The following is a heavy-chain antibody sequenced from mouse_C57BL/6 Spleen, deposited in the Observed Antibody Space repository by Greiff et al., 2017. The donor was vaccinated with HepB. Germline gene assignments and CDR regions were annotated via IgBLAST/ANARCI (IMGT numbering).Heavy chain of an antibody. Sequence: QVQLQQSGPELVKPGASVKISCKASGYTFTDYYINWVKQRPGQGLEWIGWIFPGSGSTYYNEKFKGKATLTVDKSSSTAYMLLSSLTSEDSAVYFCARSGGYDEYYYAMDYWGQGTSVTVSS. J-gene: IGHJ4*01. CDR2: IFPGSGST. V-gene: IGHV1-75*01. CDR1: GYTFTDYY. D-gene: IGHD2-2*01. CDR3: ARSGGYDEYYYAMDY.